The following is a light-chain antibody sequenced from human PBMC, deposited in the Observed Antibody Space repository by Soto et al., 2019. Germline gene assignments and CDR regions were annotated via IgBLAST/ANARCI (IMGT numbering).Light chain of an antibody. J-gene: IGLJ1*01. CDR3: SSYAGSNNQGV. Sequence: QSVLTQPPSASGSPGQSVTISCTGTSSDVGGYNYVSWYQQHPGKAPKLMIYEVSKRPSGVPDRFSGSKSGNTASLTVSGLQAEDEADYYCSSYAGSNNQGVFATGTKVTVL. CDR2: EVS. V-gene: IGLV2-8*01. CDR1: SSDVGGYNY.